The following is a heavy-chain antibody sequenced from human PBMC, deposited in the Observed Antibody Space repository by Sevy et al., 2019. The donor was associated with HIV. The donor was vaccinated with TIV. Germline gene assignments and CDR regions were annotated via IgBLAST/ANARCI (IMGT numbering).Heavy chain of an antibody. J-gene: IGHJ6*02. CDR2: ISGSGGST. D-gene: IGHD6-13*01. Sequence: GGSLRLSCAASGFTFPRYAMVWVRQAPGKGLKWVSAISGSGGSTYFADSVGGRFTISRDNSKNTLYLQMNSLRAEDTAVYYCAKGDSTFYGLDVWGQGTTVTVSS. CDR1: GFTFPRYA. CDR3: AKGDSTFYGLDV. V-gene: IGHV3-23*01.